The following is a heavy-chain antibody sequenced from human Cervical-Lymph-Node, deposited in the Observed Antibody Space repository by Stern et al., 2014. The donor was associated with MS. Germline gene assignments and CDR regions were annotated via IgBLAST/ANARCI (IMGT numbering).Heavy chain of an antibody. CDR3: AREGDTSFSPSYCGMDV. Sequence: VQLLESGAELKKPGASVKVSCKASGYSFSKYAMHWVRQAPGQSLEWMGWIYVGNGETIYSHKSKDRVTLTRDKSASTAYMELITLTSEGTAVYSCAREGDTSFSPSYCGMDVWGQGTTVTVAS. V-gene: IGHV1-3*01. J-gene: IGHJ6*02. CDR2: IYVGNGET. CDR1: GYSFSKYA. D-gene: IGHD2-21*01.